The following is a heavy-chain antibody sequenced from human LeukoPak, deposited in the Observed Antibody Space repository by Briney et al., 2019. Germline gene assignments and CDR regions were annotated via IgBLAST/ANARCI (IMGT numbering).Heavy chain of an antibody. J-gene: IGHJ5*02. CDR1: GGSISSTNW. D-gene: IGHD6-19*01. CDR3: AGHSYSGWHDWFDP. CDR2: ISLSGRT. V-gene: IGHV4-4*02. Sequence: PSETLSLACGVSGGSISSTNWWSWVRQPPGQGLEWIGEISLSGRTNYNPSLKSRVTMSLDESKNHLSLNLASMTVADKAVYYCAGHSYSGWHDWFDPWGQGTLVTVSS.